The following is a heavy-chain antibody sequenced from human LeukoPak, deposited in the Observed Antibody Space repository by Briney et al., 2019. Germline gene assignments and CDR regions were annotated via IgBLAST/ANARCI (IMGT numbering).Heavy chain of an antibody. J-gene: IGHJ3*01. CDR1: GDSMDSYY. Sequence: PSETLSLTCTVSGDSMDSYYWNWIRQPPGKGLEWIGYIYSSGTTNYNPSLKSRVTISVDTSKNQFSLRLSSVTAADTAVYYCARDSPTPGSDAFDFWGQGTMVTVSS. CDR3: ARDSPTPGSDAFDF. CDR2: IYSSGTT. D-gene: IGHD7-27*01. V-gene: IGHV4-59*01.